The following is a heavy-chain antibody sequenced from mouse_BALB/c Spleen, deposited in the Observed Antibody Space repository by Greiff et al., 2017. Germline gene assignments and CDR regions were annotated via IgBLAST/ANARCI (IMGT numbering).Heavy chain of an antibody. CDR1: GFTFSSFG. CDR3: ARSGGTWAMDY. V-gene: IGHV5-17*02. Sequence: EVQVVESGGGLVQPGGSRKLSCAASGFTFSSFGMHWVRQAPEKGLEWVAYISSGSSTIYYADTVKGRFTISRDNPKNTLFLQMTSLRSEDTAMYYCARSGGTWAMDYWGQGTSVTVSS. J-gene: IGHJ4*01. D-gene: IGHD4-1*01. CDR2: ISSGSSTI.